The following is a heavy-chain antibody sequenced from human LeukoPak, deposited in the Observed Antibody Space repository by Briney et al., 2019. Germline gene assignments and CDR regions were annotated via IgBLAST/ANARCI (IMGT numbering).Heavy chain of an antibody. CDR1: GFTFSSYA. V-gene: IGHV3-23*01. CDR2: ISSSGVT. D-gene: IGHD2-8*02. Sequence: GGSLRLSCAASGFTFSSYAMSWVRQVPGKGLDWVSAISSSGVTYYADSVKGRFTISRNNSKNTVHLQMNSLRGEDTAVYHCAKGGTGGYYDYYWGQGTLVTVSS. J-gene: IGHJ4*02. CDR3: AKGGTGGYYDYY.